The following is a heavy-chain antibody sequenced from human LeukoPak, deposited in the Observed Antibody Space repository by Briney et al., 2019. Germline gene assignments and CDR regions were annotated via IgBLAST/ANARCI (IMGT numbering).Heavy chain of an antibody. CDR1: GGSISSYY. V-gene: IGHV4-59*01. CDR2: IYYSGNT. J-gene: IGHJ3*02. Sequence: SETLSLTCTVSGGSISSYYWSWIRQPPGKGLEWIGYIYYSGNTDYNPSLKSRVTMSVDTSKNQFSLKMCSMTAADTAVYYCASIQGDAFDIWGRGTMVTVSS. CDR3: ASIQGDAFDI.